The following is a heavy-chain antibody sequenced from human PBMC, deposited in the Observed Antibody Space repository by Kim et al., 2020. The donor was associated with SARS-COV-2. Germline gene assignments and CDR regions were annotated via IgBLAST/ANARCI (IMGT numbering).Heavy chain of an antibody. D-gene: IGHD4-4*01. CDR2: ISSSGSTI. CDR1: GFTFSSYE. J-gene: IGHJ6*02. V-gene: IGHV3-48*03. CDR3: ARERAVTTTYYGMDV. Sequence: GGSLRLSCAASGFTFSSYEMNWVRQAPGKGLEWVSYISSSGSTIYYADSVKGRFTISRDNAKNSLYLQMNSLRAEDTAVYYCARERAVTTTYYGMDVWGQGTTVTVSS.